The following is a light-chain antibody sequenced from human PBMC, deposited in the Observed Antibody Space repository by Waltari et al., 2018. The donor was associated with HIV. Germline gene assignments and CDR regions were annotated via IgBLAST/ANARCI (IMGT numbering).Light chain of an antibody. CDR1: SSDVGGYNY. CDR2: DVN. Sequence: QSALTQPHSVSGSPGQSVTISCTGTSSDVGGYNYVSWYQQHPGKAPKLMIYDVNTRPSGVPDRCSGSKSGNTASLTISGLQAEDEADYYCYSYAGSYTHWVFGGGTKLTVL. CDR3: YSYAGSYTHWV. J-gene: IGLJ3*02. V-gene: IGLV2-11*01.